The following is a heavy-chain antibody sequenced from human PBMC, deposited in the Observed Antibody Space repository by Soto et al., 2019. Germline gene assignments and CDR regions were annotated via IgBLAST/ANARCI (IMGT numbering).Heavy chain of an antibody. CDR1: GGPISSSSYY. V-gene: IGHV4-39*02. J-gene: IGHJ4*02. CDR2: IYYSGST. CDR3: AREQDIVVVVAATMTFDY. D-gene: IGHD2-15*01. Sequence: SETLSLTCTVSGGPISSSSYYWGWIRQPPGKGLEWIGSIYYSGSTYYNPSLKSRVTISVDTSKNQFSLRAEDTAVYYCAREQDIVVVVAATMTFDYWGQGTLVTVSS.